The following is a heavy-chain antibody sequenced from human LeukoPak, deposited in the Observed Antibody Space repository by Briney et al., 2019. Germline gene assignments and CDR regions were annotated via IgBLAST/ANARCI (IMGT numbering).Heavy chain of an antibody. CDR2: ISSSNSYI. Sequence: GGSLRLSCEASGFDFSSHAMTWVRQAPGKGLEWVSSISSSNSYIYYADSVKGRFTISRDNAKNSLYLQMNSLRAEDTAVYYCAREREDYYYGMDVWGQGTTVTVSS. CDR3: AREREDYYYGMDV. CDR1: GFDFSSHA. V-gene: IGHV3-21*01. J-gene: IGHJ6*02.